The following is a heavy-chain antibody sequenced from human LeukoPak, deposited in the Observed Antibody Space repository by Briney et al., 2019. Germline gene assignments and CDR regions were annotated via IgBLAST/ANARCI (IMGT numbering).Heavy chain of an antibody. V-gene: IGHV3-30-3*01. Sequence: GRSLRLSCAASGFTFSSYAMHWVRQAPGKGLQWVAIISYDGSNKNYADSEKGRFTISRDNSKNTLYLQMNSLRAEDTAVYYCARSSLGLAEIDYWGQGTLVTVSS. CDR3: ARSSLGLAEIDY. CDR2: ISYDGSNK. CDR1: GFTFSSYA. J-gene: IGHJ4*02. D-gene: IGHD6-19*01.